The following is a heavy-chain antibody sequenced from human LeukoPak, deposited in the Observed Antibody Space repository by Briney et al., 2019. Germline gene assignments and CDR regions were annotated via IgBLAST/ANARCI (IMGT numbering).Heavy chain of an antibody. CDR2: IGGSGDSI. J-gene: IGHJ4*02. CDR3: AKGHSGSYSPLFHY. V-gene: IGHV3-23*01. Sequence: GGSLRLSCAASGFTFSSYAMTWVRQAPGKGLEWVSIIGGSGDSIYYADSVKGRFTISRDNSRNTLYLQMNSLSAEDTAVYYCAKGHSGSYSPLFHYWGQGTLVTVSS. CDR1: GFTFSSYA. D-gene: IGHD3-10*01.